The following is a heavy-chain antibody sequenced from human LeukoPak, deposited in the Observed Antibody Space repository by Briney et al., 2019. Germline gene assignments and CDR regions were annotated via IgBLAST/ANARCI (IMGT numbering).Heavy chain of an antibody. J-gene: IGHJ4*02. D-gene: IGHD4-17*01. CDR2: IYYSGSA. CDR3: ARGGDYGDYLMGPNY. V-gene: IGHV4-30-4*01. Sequence: SETLSLTCAVSGGSISSGDSYWNWIRQPPGKGLEWIGYIYYSGSAYYNPSLKSRVTISVDTSKNQFSLKLNSVTAADTAMYYRARGGDYGDYLMGPNYWGQGTLVTVSS. CDR1: GGSISSGDSY.